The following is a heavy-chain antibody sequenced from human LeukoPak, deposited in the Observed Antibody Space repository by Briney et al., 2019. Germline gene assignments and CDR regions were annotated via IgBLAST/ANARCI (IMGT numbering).Heavy chain of an antibody. CDR2: IHPSGGST. J-gene: IGHJ4*02. CDR1: GYTFTNYD. Sequence: ASVNVSCKASGYTFTNYDIHWVRQAPGKGLEWMGIIHPSGGSTSYAQNFQGRLTMTRDTSTTTVYLELNSLRSEDTAVYYCARDGGTRAPGKYWGQGTLVTVSS. D-gene: IGHD3-10*01. CDR3: ARDGGTRAPGKY. V-gene: IGHV1-46*01.